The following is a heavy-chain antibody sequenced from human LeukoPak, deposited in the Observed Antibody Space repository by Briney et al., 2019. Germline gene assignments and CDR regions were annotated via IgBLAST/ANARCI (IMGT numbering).Heavy chain of an antibody. J-gene: IGHJ4*02. D-gene: IGHD1-26*01. CDR3: ARVVGATDPPYYFDY. CDR1: GYTFTSYG. CDR2: ISAYNGNT. V-gene: IGHV1-18*01. Sequence: ASVKVSCKASGYTFTSYGISWVRQAPGQGLEWMGWISAYNGNTNYAQKLQGRVTMTTDTSTSTAYMELGSLRSDDTAVYYCARVVGATDPPYYFDYWGQGTLVTVSS.